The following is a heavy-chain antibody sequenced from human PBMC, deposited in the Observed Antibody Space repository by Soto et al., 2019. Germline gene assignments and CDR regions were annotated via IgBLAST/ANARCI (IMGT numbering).Heavy chain of an antibody. Sequence: QVQLVQSGAEVKKPGASVKVSCKASGYTFSTYGFSWVRQAPGQGLEWMGWIGADNGDTNYAQNFQGRVTMPTDTSKTTSYMELRSLTSDDTAVYFCARDCKGAEGFDPWGQGTLVTVSS. J-gene: IGHJ5*02. CDR1: GYTFSTYG. V-gene: IGHV1-18*01. CDR3: ARDCKGAEGFDP. D-gene: IGHD2-15*01. CDR2: IGADNGDT.